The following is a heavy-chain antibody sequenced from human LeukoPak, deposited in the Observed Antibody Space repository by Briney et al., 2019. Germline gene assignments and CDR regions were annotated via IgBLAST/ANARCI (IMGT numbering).Heavy chain of an antibody. D-gene: IGHD3-9*01. V-gene: IGHV3-21*01. Sequence: GGSLRLSCAASGFTFDRSGMLWVRRAPGKGLEWVSSISSTSSHIYYADSVMGRFTISRDNGKNSLFLEMNSLRADDTAVYFCARAVRKILKYIDLWGQGTLVTVSS. CDR1: GFTFDRSG. J-gene: IGHJ5*02. CDR2: ISSTSSHI. CDR3: ARAVRKILKYIDL.